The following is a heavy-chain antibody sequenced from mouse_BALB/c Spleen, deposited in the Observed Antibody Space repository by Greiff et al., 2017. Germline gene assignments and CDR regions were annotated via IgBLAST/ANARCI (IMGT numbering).Heavy chain of an antibody. V-gene: IGHV1S81*02. D-gene: IGHD4-1*01. CDR1: GYTFTSYY. J-gene: IGHJ3*01. Sequence: QVQLQQSGAELVKPGASVKLSCKASGYTFTSYYMYWVKQRPGQGLEWIGEINPSNGGTNFNEKFKGKATLTVDKSSSTAYMQLSSLTSEDSAVYYCTRNWEEGFAYWGQGTLVTVSA. CDR3: TRNWEEGFAY. CDR2: INPSNGGT.